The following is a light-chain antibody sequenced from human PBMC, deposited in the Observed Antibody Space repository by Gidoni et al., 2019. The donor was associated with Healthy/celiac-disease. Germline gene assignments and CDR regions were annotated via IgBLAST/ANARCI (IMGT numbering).Light chain of an antibody. CDR3: QQYHNFWT. CDR1: QRISGW. J-gene: IGKJ1*01. CDR2: KAS. V-gene: IGKV1-5*03. Sequence: GDRVTITCRASQRISGWLAWYQQKPGKAPKLLIYKASTLESGVPSRFSGGGSGTEFTLTISSLQPDDSATYYCQQYHNFWTFXQXTKVEIK.